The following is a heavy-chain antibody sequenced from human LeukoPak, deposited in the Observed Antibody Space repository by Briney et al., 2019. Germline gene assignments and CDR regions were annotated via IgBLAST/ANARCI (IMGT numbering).Heavy chain of an antibody. CDR1: GFTFSSYS. CDR2: ISSSSSYI. V-gene: IGHV3-21*01. D-gene: IGHD3-10*01. Sequence: GGSLRLSCAASGFTFSSYSMNWVRQAPGKGLEWVSSISSSSSYIYYADSVKGRFTISRDNAKNSLYLQMNSLRAEDTAVYYCARDLRFGELFNYYYYMDVWGKGTAVTVSS. J-gene: IGHJ6*03. CDR3: ARDLRFGELFNYYYYMDV.